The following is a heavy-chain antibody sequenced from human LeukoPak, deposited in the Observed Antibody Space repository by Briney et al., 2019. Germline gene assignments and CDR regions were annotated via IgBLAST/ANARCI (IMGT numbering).Heavy chain of an antibody. CDR3: ARRAGAYSHPYDY. CDR1: GFSFTTYA. Sequence: PGGSLRLSCAASGFSFTTYAMNWVRQAPGRGLEWVSSIDPSGFTIFYAASVKGRFTISRDNAKNSLYLQMNSLRAEDTAVYYCARRAGAYSHPYDYWGQGTLVTVSS. J-gene: IGHJ4*02. D-gene: IGHD4/OR15-4a*01. V-gene: IGHV3-21*04. CDR2: IDPSGFTI.